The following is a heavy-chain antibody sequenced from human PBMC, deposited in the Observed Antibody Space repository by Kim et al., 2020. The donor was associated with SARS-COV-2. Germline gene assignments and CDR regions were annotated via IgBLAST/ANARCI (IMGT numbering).Heavy chain of an antibody. CDR2: IYYSGST. D-gene: IGHD3-10*01. V-gene: IGHV4-59*13. J-gene: IGHJ5*02. CDR3: ARDKRDMVRGVMGGFDP. Sequence: SETLSLTCTVSGGSISSYYWSWIRQPPGKGLEWIGYIYYSGSTNYNPSLKSRVTISVDTSKNQFSLKLSSVTAADTAVYYCARDKRDMVRGVMGGFDPWGQGTLVTVSS. CDR1: GGSISSYY.